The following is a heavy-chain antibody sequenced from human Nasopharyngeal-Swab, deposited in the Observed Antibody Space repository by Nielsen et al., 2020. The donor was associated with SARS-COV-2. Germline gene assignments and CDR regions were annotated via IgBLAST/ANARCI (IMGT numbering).Heavy chain of an antibody. CDR1: GYTFTSYA. CDR2: INTNTGNA. J-gene: IGHJ6*03. CDR3: ARGGLGNVLRFVEWAPPANYYYYMDV. V-gene: IGHV7-4-1*02. Sequence: ASVKVSCKASGYTFTSYAMNWVRQAPGQGLEWMGWINTNTGNATYAQSFQGRFVFSLDTSVSTAYLQISSLKAKDTAVYYCARGGLGNVLRFVEWAPPANYYYYMDVWGKGTTVTVSS. D-gene: IGHD3-3*01.